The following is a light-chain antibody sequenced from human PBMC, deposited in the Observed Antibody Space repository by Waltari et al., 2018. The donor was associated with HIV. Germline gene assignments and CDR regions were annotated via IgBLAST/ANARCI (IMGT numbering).Light chain of an antibody. CDR1: QSIDNW. V-gene: IGKV1-5*03. Sequence: DIQMTQYPSNLSASVGDTVVITCRASQSIDNWLAWYQQKPGRAPRLLVSRTSLLESGVSPRFSGSGSGTEFTLTIRSLQPDDIGTYYCQQYSSHYAFGQGTRVE. J-gene: IGKJ2*01. CDR2: RTS. CDR3: QQYSSHYA.